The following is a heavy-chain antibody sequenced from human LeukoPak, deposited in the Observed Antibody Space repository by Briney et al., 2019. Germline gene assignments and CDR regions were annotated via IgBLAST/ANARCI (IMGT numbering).Heavy chain of an antibody. CDR1: GFTFSNYA. CDR2: IISNGGIT. V-gene: IGHV3-64D*06. J-gene: IGHJ5*02. CDR3: AREGSSGWYEFWFDP. D-gene: IGHD6-19*01. Sequence: GGSLRLSCSASGFTFSNYAMHWVRQAPGKGLEYVSSIISNGGITYYADSVKGRFTTSRDNSKNTLYLQMTSLRVEDTAVYYCAREGSSGWYEFWFDPWGQGTLVTVSS.